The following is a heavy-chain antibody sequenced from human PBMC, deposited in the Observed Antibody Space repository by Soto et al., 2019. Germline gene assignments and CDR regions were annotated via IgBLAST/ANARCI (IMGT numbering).Heavy chain of an antibody. CDR1: GFTVSNNY. Sequence: GGSLRLSCAVSGFTVSNNYMTWVRQSPGKGLEWVSSMSRTGDNTYYADSVKGRFTISRDNSKNTLYLQMNSLRAEDTAIYYCAKDQSNSNPLYYFDFWGPGTLVTVSS. CDR3: AKDQSNSNPLYYFDF. V-gene: IGHV3-23*01. J-gene: IGHJ4*02. D-gene: IGHD3-22*01. CDR2: MSRTGDNT.